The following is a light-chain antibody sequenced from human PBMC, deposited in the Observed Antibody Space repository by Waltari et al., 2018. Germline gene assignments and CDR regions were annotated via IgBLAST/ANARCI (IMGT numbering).Light chain of an antibody. CDR3: LQTTELPFT. J-gene: IGKJ3*01. Sequence: DFVLTQTPLSLSVTPGEPASIPCKSSQSLLHRDGKTYLYWYVQKAGQPPQLLIYEVSDRFSGVPDRFSGSGSRTDFTLKISRVEPDDVGVYYCLQTTELPFTFGPGTKVDLK. CDR2: EVS. V-gene: IGKV2D-29*01. CDR1: QSLLHRDGKTY.